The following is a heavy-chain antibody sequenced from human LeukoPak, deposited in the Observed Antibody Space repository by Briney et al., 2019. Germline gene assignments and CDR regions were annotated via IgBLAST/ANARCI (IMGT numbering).Heavy chain of an antibody. CDR3: ARRGYQLLYGDY. CDR1: GFTFSDYY. J-gene: IGHJ4*02. CDR2: ISSSGSTI. Sequence: GXXLRLSCAASGFTFSDYYMSWIRQAPGKGLEWVSYISSSGSTIHYADSVKGRFTISSDNAKNSLFLQMNSLRAEDTAVYYCARRGYQLLYGDYWGQGTLVTVSS. D-gene: IGHD2-2*02. V-gene: IGHV3-11*04.